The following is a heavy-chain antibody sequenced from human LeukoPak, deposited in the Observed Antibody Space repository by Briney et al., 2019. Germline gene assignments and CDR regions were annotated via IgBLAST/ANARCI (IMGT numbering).Heavy chain of an antibody. CDR3: TTIKRGNIFGYFDF. V-gene: IGHV4-59*11. J-gene: IGHJ4*02. Sequence: PSETLSLTCTVSGGSMTTHHWNWIRQTPGKGLEWIGYVFDSGRTKENPSLKSRVTLSADTSKNQLSLRLSSVTAADTTVYYCTTIKRGNIFGYFDFWGQGILVTVSS. CDR2: VFDSGRT. D-gene: IGHD5-18*01. CDR1: GGSMTTHH.